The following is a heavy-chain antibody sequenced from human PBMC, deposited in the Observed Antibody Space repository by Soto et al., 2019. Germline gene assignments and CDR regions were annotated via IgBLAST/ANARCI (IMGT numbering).Heavy chain of an antibody. CDR3: AKSRRAGYFYDMDV. V-gene: IGHV3-23*01. Sequence: VGYLRLSCVASGFSFATYGLDWVRQAPGKGLEWVSTVIGSGGRTYYADSVEGRFTISGDNSKSTLYLQMTSLRAEDLAVYYHAKSRRAGYFYDMDVCGDGTRV. D-gene: IGHD2-2*03. CDR1: GFSFATYG. CDR2: VIGSGGRT. J-gene: IGHJ6*01.